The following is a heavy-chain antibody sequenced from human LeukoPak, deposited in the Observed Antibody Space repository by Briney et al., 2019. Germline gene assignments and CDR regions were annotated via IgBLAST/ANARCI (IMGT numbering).Heavy chain of an antibody. D-gene: IGHD1-14*01. CDR2: ISPNGGTT. Sequence: GGSLRLSCAASGFTFSSFPMHWVRQAPGKGLESVSAISPNGGTTYYANSVRGRFSISRDNSKNTLYLQMGSLTTDDMAVYYCAREYPDGSFGYWGQGTLVTVSS. V-gene: IGHV3-64*01. J-gene: IGHJ4*02. CDR3: AREYPDGSFGY. CDR1: GFTFSSFP.